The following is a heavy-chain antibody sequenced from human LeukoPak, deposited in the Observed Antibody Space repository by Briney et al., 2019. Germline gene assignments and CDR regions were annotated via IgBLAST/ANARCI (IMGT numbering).Heavy chain of an antibody. J-gene: IGHJ4*02. D-gene: IGHD1-26*01. CDR2: IYYSRST. V-gene: IGHV4-39*01. CDR1: GGSISSSSYY. Sequence: PSETLSLTCTVSGGSISSSSYYWGWIRQPPGKGLKWIGSIYYSRSTYYNPSLKSRVTISVDTSKNQFSLKLSSVTAADTAVYYCARWEYSGSYYHYFDYWGQGTLVTVSS. CDR3: ARWEYSGSYYHYFDY.